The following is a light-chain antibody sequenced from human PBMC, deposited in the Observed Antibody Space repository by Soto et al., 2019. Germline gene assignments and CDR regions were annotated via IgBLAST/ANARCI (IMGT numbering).Light chain of an antibody. Sequence: EIVLTQSPGTLSLSPGERATLSCRASQSVSSSYLAWYQQQPGQAPRLLIYGASSRATGIPDRFSGSGSGTDFTLTISRLEPEDFAVYYCQQYGSSPWTFGQGTKVAI. CDR3: QQYGSSPWT. J-gene: IGKJ1*01. V-gene: IGKV3-20*01. CDR2: GAS. CDR1: QSVSSSY.